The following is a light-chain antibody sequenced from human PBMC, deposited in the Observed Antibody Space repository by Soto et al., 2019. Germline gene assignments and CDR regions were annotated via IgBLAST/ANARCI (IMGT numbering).Light chain of an antibody. J-gene: IGKJ1*01. CDR1: QSISSW. CDR3: QQTSAFPRT. V-gene: IGKV1-5*01. CDR2: GAS. Sequence: DIHMTQSPSTLSASVGDRVTITCRASQSISSWLAWYQQTPGKAPKLLIRGASSLHRGVPSRFSGGGAGTEFTLTISSLQPEDFATYYCQQTSAFPRTFGQGTKVDIK.